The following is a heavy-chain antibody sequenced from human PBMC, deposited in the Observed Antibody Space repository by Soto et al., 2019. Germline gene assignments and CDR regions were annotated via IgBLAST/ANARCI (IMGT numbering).Heavy chain of an antibody. J-gene: IGHJ4*02. CDR1: GFTFSGYW. CDR3: ARDGGWNNVVVPPATQNHYVDY. CDR2: IKFDGSEK. D-gene: IGHD2-2*01. Sequence: EVQLVESGGGLVQPGGSLRLSCAASGFTFSGYWMSWVRQAPGKGLEWVANIKFDGSEKYYVDSLKGRVIISRDNTKNTLSLQMNSMTVEDTAVYYCARDGGWNNVVVPPATQNHYVDYWGPGTWVTVSS. V-gene: IGHV3-7*01.